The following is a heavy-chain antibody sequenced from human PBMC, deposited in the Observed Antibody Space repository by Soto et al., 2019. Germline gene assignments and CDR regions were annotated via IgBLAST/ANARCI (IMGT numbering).Heavy chain of an antibody. J-gene: IGHJ5*01. Sequence: ASVKVSCKASGYTFTDYDINWVRQAPGHGLEWMGWVSPNSGNTVYAQKFQDRVTMTRDTSISTAYMELSNLRFEDTAMYYCARGRFYLETSTWFAFWGQGTPVTVHS. CDR2: VSPNSGNT. V-gene: IGHV1-8*01. CDR3: ARGRFYLETSTWFAF. CDR1: GYTFTDYD. D-gene: IGHD3-3*01.